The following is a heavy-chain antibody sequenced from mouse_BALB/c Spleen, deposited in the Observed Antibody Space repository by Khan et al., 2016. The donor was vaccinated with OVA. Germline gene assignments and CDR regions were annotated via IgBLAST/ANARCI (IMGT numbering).Heavy chain of an antibody. CDR1: GYSITSDYA. CDR3: ARVYGGDFDY. V-gene: IGHV3-2*02. Sequence: EVQLQESGPGLVKPSQSLSLTCTVTGYSITSDYAWNWIRQFPGNKLEWMGYISYSGNTKYNPSLKSRISITRDTSKNQFFLQLNSVTIEDTATYYCARVYGGDFDYWGQGTTRTVSS. J-gene: IGHJ2*01. CDR2: ISYSGNT. D-gene: IGHD1-1*01.